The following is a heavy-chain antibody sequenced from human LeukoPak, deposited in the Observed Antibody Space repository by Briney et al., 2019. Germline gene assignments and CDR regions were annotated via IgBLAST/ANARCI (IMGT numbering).Heavy chain of an antibody. Sequence: SETLSLTCTVSGGSISSYYWSWIRQPPGKGLEWIGYIYYSGSTNYNTSLKSRVTISVDTSKNQFSLKLSSVTAADTAVYYCARDAHYYDSSGYINWFDPWGQGTLVTVSS. CDR1: GGSISSYY. J-gene: IGHJ5*02. V-gene: IGHV4-59*01. CDR3: ARDAHYYDSSGYINWFDP. CDR2: IYYSGST. D-gene: IGHD3-22*01.